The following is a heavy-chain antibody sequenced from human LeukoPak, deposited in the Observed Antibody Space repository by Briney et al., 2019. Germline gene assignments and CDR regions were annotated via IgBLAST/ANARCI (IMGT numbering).Heavy chain of an antibody. CDR3: AKGPLRGTAAAIDY. D-gene: IGHD2-2*01. V-gene: IGHV3-13*01. J-gene: IGHJ4*02. CDR2: VGIAADT. Sequence: PGGSLRLSCAASGFTFSDHAMHWVRQAPGKGLEWVSAVGIAADTFYPDSVKGRFTISRDISTDTLWLQMDSLRTEDTAVYYCAKGPLRGTAAAIDYWGQGTLVTVSS. CDR1: GFTFSDHA.